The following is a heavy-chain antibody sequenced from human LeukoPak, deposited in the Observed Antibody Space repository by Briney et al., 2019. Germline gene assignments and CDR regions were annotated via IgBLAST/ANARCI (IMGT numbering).Heavy chain of an antibody. Sequence: SETLSLTCTVSGGSISSYYWSWIRQPAGKGLEWIGRIYTSGSTNYNPSLKSRVAISVDTSRNQLSLKLKSVTAADTAIYYCARADESLVYGMDVWGQGTTVIVSS. J-gene: IGHJ6*02. CDR3: ARADESLVYGMDV. V-gene: IGHV4-4*07. CDR1: GGSISSYY. CDR2: IYTSGST.